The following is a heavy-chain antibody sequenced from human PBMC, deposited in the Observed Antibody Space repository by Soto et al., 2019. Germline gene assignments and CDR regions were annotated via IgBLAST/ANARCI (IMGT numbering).Heavy chain of an antibody. V-gene: IGHV3-23*01. CDR1: GFTFSSYA. D-gene: IGHD1-7*01. Sequence: EVQLLESGGGLVQPGGSLRLSCAASGFTFSSYAMSWVLQAPGKGLEWVSAISGSGGSTYYAEYVKGRFTSSRDNSKNTLYLQMNSLRAEDTAVYYCAKKPRSGTNFDYWGQGTLVTVSS. CDR3: AKKPRSGTNFDY. J-gene: IGHJ4*02. CDR2: ISGSGGST.